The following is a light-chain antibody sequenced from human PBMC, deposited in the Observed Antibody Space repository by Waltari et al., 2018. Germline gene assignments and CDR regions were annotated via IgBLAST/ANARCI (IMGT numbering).Light chain of an antibody. V-gene: IGKV1-39*01. J-gene: IGKJ1*01. CDR2: AAY. CDR3: QQSYSTPRT. Sequence: QMTQSPSSLSASVGDRVNITCRARQGISSYLNWDQQKPGNAPKLLMYAAYSLQSGVPSRFSGRGAGTDCTLTISSLQPEDFATYYCQQSYSTPRTFGQGTKVESK. CDR1: QGISSY.